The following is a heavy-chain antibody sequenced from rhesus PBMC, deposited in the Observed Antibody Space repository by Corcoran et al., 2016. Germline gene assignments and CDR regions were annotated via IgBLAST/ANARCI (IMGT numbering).Heavy chain of an antibody. CDR1: GGSISSSNW. J-gene: IGHJ2*01. CDR3: ARRGTGSSWSLKWYFDL. CDR2: IYGSGGST. Sequence: QVQLQESGPAVVKPSETLSLTCAVSGGSISSSNWWSWIRQSPGKGLEWIGGIYGSGGSTEYNPPPKSRVTISIDTSKNRSSLRLSSVTAADPAVYYWARRGTGSSWSLKWYFDLWGPGTPITISS. D-gene: IGHD6-13*01. V-gene: IGHV4-93*02.